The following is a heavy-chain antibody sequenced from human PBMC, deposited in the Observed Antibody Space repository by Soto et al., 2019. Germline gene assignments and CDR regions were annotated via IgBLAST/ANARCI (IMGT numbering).Heavy chain of an antibody. CDR3: EKVRLGVQNYFDY. Sequence: EVQLVESGGGLVQPGGSLRLSCAASGFTFSSYAMSWVRQAPGKGLEWVSTICGSGGSTYYAVSVKGRFTISRDNSKNTLYLQMNSLRPEHRAVYYCEKVRLGVQNYFDYWGQGTLVTVSS. J-gene: IGHJ4*02. D-gene: IGHD4-17*01. V-gene: IGHV3-23*04. CDR2: ICGSGGST. CDR1: GFTFSSYA.